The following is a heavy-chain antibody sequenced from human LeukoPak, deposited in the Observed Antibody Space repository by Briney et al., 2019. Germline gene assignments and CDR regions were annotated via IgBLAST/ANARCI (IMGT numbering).Heavy chain of an antibody. CDR1: GFTFSSYG. J-gene: IGHJ6*03. CDR2: IYSGGST. CDR3: ASSGYSSGWYPWGYYYYMDV. D-gene: IGHD6-19*01. Sequence: GGSLRLSCAASGFTFSSYGMSWVRQAPGKGLEWVSVIYSGGSTYYADSVKGRFTISRDNSKNTLYLQMNSLRAEDTAVYYCASSGYSSGWYPWGYYYYMDVWGKGTTVTISS. V-gene: IGHV3-66*01.